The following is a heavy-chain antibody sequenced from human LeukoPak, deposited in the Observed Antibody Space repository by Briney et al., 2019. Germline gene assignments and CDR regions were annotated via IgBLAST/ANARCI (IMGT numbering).Heavy chain of an antibody. Sequence: PGGSLRLSCAASGFTFSNYAMSWIRQPPGKGLEWIGEINHSGSTNYNPSLKSRVTISVDTSKNQFSLKLSSVTAADTAVYYCARGWGSDYYYGMDVWGQGTTVTVSS. CDR3: ARGWGSDYYYGMDV. D-gene: IGHD3-16*01. CDR2: INHSGST. V-gene: IGHV4-34*01. J-gene: IGHJ6*02. CDR1: GFTFSNYA.